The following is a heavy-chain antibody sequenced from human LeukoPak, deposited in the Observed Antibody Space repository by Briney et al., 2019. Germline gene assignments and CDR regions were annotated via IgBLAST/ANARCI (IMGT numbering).Heavy chain of an antibody. CDR2: FYSSGRT. CDR3: ARTQSQSGSYRYYFAY. D-gene: IGHD1-26*01. CDR1: GGSITTYS. V-gene: IGHV4-4*07. J-gene: IGHJ4*02. Sequence: PSETLSLTCTVSGGSITTYSWSWIRLPAGRGLEWIGRFYSSGRTDYNPSLKSRVTMSLDPSKNQFSLKLNSVTAADTAVYYCARTQSQSGSYRYYFAYWGQGTLVTVSS.